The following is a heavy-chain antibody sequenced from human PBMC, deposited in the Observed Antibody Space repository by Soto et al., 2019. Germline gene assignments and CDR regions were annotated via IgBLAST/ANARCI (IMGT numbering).Heavy chain of an antibody. Sequence: QVQLVESGGGVVQPGGSLRLSCAASGFTFSYYGMHWVRQAPGKGLEWVAVISSDGSKKSYGGSVKGRFTVSRDNSKNTLYLHMNSLRGDDTAIYYCAKEFMVEPDFFQDWGLGTLVTVSS. J-gene: IGHJ1*01. V-gene: IGHV3-30*18. CDR1: GFTFSYYG. D-gene: IGHD2-15*01. CDR2: ISSDGSKK. CDR3: AKEFMVEPDFFQD.